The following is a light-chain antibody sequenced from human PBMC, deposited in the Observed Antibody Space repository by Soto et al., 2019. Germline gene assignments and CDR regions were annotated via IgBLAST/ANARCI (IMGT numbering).Light chain of an antibody. CDR3: QQYGSSPLT. Sequence: EIVLTQSPGTLSLSPGERATLSCRASQSVSSSYLAWYQQKPGQAPRLLIYGASSRATGIPDRFSGSGSGTDFTLTISRLEPEDFAVYYCQQYGSSPLTFCGGTNVDIK. CDR2: GAS. V-gene: IGKV3-20*01. CDR1: QSVSSSY. J-gene: IGKJ4*01.